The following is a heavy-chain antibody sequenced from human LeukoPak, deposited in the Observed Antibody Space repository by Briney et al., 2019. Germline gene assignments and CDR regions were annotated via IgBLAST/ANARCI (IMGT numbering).Heavy chain of an antibody. CDR1: GYTFTVYY. CDR2: INPNSGGT. Sequence: ASVKVSCKASGYTFTVYYMHWVRQAPGQGLEWMGWINPNSGGTNYAQKFQGRVTMTRDTSISTAYMELSRLRSDDTAVYYCASVLMTTVTTYVTEAFDIWGQGTMVTVSS. V-gene: IGHV1-2*02. J-gene: IGHJ3*02. CDR3: ASVLMTTVTTYVTEAFDI. D-gene: IGHD4-17*01.